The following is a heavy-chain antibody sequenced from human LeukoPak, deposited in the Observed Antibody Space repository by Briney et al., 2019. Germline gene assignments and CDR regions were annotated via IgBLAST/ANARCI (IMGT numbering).Heavy chain of an antibody. Sequence: PSETLSLTCAVSGYSISSGYYWGWIRQSPGKGLEWIGSIYHSGSTYYNPSLKSRVTISVDTSKNQFSLKLSSVTPADTAVYYCATAPIVVVPAAILGWFDPWGQGTLVTVSS. D-gene: IGHD2-2*01. CDR2: IYHSGST. CDR1: GYSISSGYY. CDR3: ATAPIVVVPAAILGWFDP. J-gene: IGHJ5*02. V-gene: IGHV4-38-2*01.